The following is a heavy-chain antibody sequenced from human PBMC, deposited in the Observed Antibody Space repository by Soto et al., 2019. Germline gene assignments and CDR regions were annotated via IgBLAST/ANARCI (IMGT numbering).Heavy chain of an antibody. V-gene: IGHV3-23*01. CDR1: GSTFTSYG. CDR3: ARDVGLDSDDFFAY. CDR2: IRGDGGQT. J-gene: IGHJ4*02. D-gene: IGHD3-9*01. Sequence: LRLSCTASGSTFTSYGMGWVRQAPGKGLQWVSTIRGDGGQTHYTDSVKGRFSISRDNSKNTVYLQMDSLRAEDTAMYFCARDVGLDSDDFFAYWGQGTQVTVSS.